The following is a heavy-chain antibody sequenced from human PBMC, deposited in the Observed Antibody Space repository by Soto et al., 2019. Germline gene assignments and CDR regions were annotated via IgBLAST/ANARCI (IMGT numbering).Heavy chain of an antibody. CDR3: ARVDGYSSGWTLYYYYGMDV. CDR1: GFTFSSYW. V-gene: IGHV3-7*03. J-gene: IGHJ6*02. D-gene: IGHD6-19*01. Sequence: GGSLRLSCAASGFTFSSYWMSWVRQAPGKGLEWVANIKQEGSGKYYVDSVKGRFTISRDNAKNSLYLQMNSLRAEDTAVYYCARVDGYSSGWTLYYYYGMDVWGQGTTVTVSS. CDR2: IKQEGSGK.